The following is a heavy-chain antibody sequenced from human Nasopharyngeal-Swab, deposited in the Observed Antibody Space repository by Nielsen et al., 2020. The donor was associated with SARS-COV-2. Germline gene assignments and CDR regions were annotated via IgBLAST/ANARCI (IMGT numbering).Heavy chain of an antibody. CDR1: GGSFSGYY. D-gene: IGHD6-6*01. J-gene: IGHJ3*01. V-gene: IGHV4-34*01. Sequence: SETLSLTCAVYGGSFSGYYWSWIRQPPGKGLEWIGEINHSGSTNYNLSLKSRVTISVDTSKNQFSLKLSSVTAADTAVYYCARGPGFGGSIAAHWGQGTMVTVSS. CDR2: INHSGST. CDR3: ARGPGFGGSIAAH.